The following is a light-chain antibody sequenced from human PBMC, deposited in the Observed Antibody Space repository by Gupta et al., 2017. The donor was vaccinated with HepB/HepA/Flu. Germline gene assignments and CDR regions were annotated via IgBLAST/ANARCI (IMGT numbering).Light chain of an antibody. CDR3: QQRINWPLT. CDR1: QSVSRY. Sequence: EIVLTQSPVTLSLSPGERATLSRRASQSVSRYLAWYQQKPGQPPSLLVFDASNRATGVPARFSGSGSGTDFTLTISSLEPEDFAVYYCQQRINWPLTFGGGTRVEIK. CDR2: DAS. V-gene: IGKV3-11*01. J-gene: IGKJ4*01.